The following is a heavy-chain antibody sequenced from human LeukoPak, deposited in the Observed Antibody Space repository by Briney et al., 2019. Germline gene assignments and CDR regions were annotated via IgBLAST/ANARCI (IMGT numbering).Heavy chain of an antibody. CDR2: ISYDGSNK. CDR3: AKDPFYDSSGYYYDPRQDYYYGMDV. D-gene: IGHD3-22*01. Sequence: GGSLRLSCAASGFTFSSYAMHWVRQAPGKGLEWVAVISYDGSNKYYADSVKGRFTISRDNSKNTLYLQMNSLRAEDTAVYYCAKDPFYDSSGYYYDPRQDYYYGMDVWGQGTTVTVSS. V-gene: IGHV3-30-3*01. CDR1: GFTFSSYA. J-gene: IGHJ6*02.